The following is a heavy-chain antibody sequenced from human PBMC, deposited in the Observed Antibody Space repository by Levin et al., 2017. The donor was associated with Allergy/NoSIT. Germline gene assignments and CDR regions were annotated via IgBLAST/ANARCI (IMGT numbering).Heavy chain of an antibody. Sequence: GGSLRLSCAASGFTFSKYVMNWVRQAPGKGLEWVSLISGSGGSTKYADSVKGRFTVSRDNSKNTLYLQMNSLRAEDTAVYFCAKDLDYYVSGENYAMDYGMDVWGQGATVTVS. CDR2: ISGSGGST. J-gene: IGHJ6*02. D-gene: IGHD3-16*01. CDR3: AKDLDYYVSGENYAMDYGMDV. CDR1: GFTFSKYV. V-gene: IGHV3-23*01.